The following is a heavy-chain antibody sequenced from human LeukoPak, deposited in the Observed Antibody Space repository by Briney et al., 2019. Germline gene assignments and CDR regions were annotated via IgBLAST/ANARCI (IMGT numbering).Heavy chain of an antibody. CDR3: ASYSSSWFDY. CDR2: IIPIFGTA. Sequence: GASVKVSCKASGYTFTSYGISWVRQAPGQGLEWMGGIIPIFGTANYAQKFQGRVTITADESTSTAYMELSSLRSEDTAVYYCASYSSSWFDYWGQGTLVTVSS. CDR1: GYTFTSYG. D-gene: IGHD6-6*01. J-gene: IGHJ4*02. V-gene: IGHV1-69*13.